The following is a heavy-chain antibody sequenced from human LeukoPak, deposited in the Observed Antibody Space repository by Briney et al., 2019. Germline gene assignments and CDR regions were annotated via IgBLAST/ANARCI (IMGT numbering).Heavy chain of an antibody. CDR3: ARAKRYYDSSGSSSYYFDY. D-gene: IGHD3-22*01. V-gene: IGHV3-21*01. CDR1: GFTFSSYS. CDR2: ISSSSSSYI. Sequence: PGGSLRLSCAASGFTFSSYSMNWVRQAPGKGLEWVSSISSSSSSYIYYADSVKGRFTTSRDNAKNSLYLQMNSLRAEDTAVYYCARAKRYYDSSGSSSYYFDYWGQGTLVTVSS. J-gene: IGHJ4*02.